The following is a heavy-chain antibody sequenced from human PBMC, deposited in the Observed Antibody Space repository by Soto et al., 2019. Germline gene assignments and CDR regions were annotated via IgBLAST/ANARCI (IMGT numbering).Heavy chain of an antibody. J-gene: IGHJ4*02. D-gene: IGHD3-16*01. Sequence: QVQLQESGPGLVKPSETLSLTCTVSGGFMSRQHWSWIRQPPGKGLEWIGHPSDSIHYNPSPRSRXTISTDTSNNQLSLKLTSMTAAVTAVYYCVIYNVGEGGRGYWGQGTLVTVSS. V-gene: IGHV4-4*09. CDR3: VIYNVGEGGRGY. CDR1: GGFMSRQH. CDR2: PSDSI.